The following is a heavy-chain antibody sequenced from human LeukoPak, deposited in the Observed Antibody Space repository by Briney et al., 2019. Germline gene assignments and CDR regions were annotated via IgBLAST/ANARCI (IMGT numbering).Heavy chain of an antibody. V-gene: IGHV3-13*04. D-gene: IGHD3-22*01. J-gene: IGHJ4*02. CDR2: IGTAGDT. CDR3: VRVDSSAYSD. CDR1: GFTFSSHD. Sequence: GASLRLSCAASGFTFSSHDMHWVRQATGKGLEWVSSIGTAGDTYYPGSVKGRFTISRENAKNSLYLQMNSLRAGDTAVCYCVRVDSSAYSDWGQGTLVTVSS.